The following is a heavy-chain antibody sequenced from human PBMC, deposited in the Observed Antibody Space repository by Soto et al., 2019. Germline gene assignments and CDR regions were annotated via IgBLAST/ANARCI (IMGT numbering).Heavy chain of an antibody. D-gene: IGHD3-22*01. Sequence: ASVKVSCKASGYTFTGYYMHWVRQAPGQGLEWMGWINPNSGGTNYAQKFQGWVTMTRDTSISTAYMELSRLRSDDTAVYYCARDQSYYDSSGYYSSPWYYYGMDVWGQGTTVTV. CDR1: GYTFTGYY. J-gene: IGHJ6*02. V-gene: IGHV1-2*04. CDR2: INPNSGGT. CDR3: ARDQSYYDSSGYYSSPWYYYGMDV.